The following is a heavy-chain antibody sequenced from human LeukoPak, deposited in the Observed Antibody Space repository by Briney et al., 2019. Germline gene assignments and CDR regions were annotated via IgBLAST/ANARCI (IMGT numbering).Heavy chain of an antibody. CDR2: INIDGSIT. CDR3: ARDRGAGWFDP. Sequence: QPGGSLRLSCAASGFTFSSSWMQWVRHAPGKGLVWVSRINIDGSITSYADSVKGRFTISRDNAKNTLYLQMSSLRAEDTAVYYCARDRGAGWFDPWGQGTLVTVSS. D-gene: IGHD3-10*01. CDR1: GFTFSSSW. V-gene: IGHV3-74*01. J-gene: IGHJ5*02.